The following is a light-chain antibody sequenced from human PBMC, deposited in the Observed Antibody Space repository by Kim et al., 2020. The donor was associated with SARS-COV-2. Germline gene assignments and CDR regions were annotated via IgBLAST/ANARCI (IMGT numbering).Light chain of an antibody. Sequence: AIRMTQSPSSFPASTGDRVTITCRASQDISSYLAWYQRKPGKAPKLLIYAASTLQSGVPSRFSGSGSGTDFTLTISCLQSEDFATYYCQQYYSYPYTFGQGTKLEI. CDR2: AAS. V-gene: IGKV1-8*01. CDR1: QDISSY. CDR3: QQYYSYPYT. J-gene: IGKJ2*01.